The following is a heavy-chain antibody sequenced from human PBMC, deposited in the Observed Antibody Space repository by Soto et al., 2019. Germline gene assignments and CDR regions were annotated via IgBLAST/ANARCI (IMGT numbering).Heavy chain of an antibody. Sequence: SVKVSCKASGYTFTSYNMHWVRQAPGQGLEWMGRINPILGRANYAQKFQGRVTITADKSTSTAYMELSSLRSEDTAVYYCARDTYYGSGSSSDGWFDPWGQGTLVTVSS. CDR3: ARDTYYGSGSSSDGWFDP. CDR1: GYTFTSYN. CDR2: INPILGRA. J-gene: IGHJ5*02. D-gene: IGHD3-10*01. V-gene: IGHV1-69*08.